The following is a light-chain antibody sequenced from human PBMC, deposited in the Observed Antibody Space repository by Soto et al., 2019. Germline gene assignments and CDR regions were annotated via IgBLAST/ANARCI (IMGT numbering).Light chain of an antibody. CDR2: DVS. CDR3: SSYTSSSTVV. CDR1: SSDVGGYNY. J-gene: IGLJ2*01. V-gene: IGLV2-14*01. Sequence: QSALTQPASVSGSPGQSITISCTGTSSDVGGYNYVSWYQQHPGKAPKLMIYDVSNRPSGVSNRFSGSKSGNTASLTISGLLAEDEADYYCSSYTSSSTVVFGGGTTLTVL.